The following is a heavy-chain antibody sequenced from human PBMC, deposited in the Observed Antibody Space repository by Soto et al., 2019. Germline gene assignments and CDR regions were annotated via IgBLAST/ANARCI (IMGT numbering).Heavy chain of an antibody. D-gene: IGHD4-4*01. CDR1: GFSLSTSRMG. J-gene: IGHJ4*02. Sequence: QITLKESGPTLVKPTQTLTLTCTFSGFSLSTSRMGVGWIRQPPGKALEWLALIYWDDDKRYSPSLKSRLTITKDTSKNQVVLTMTNMDPVDTATYYCAHLSTVMDDFDYWGQGTLVTVSS. CDR2: IYWDDDK. V-gene: IGHV2-5*02. CDR3: AHLSTVMDDFDY.